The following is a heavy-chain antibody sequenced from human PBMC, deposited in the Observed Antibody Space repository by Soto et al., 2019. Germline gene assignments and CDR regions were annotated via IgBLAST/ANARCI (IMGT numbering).Heavy chain of an antibody. CDR1: GGSVSSGGYC. Sequence: QVQLQESGPGLVKPSQTLSLTCTVSGGSVSSGGYCWSWIRQHPGKGLEWIGYIYYSGSAYYTPSLQSRVTISLATSKNQFSLKLSSVTAADTAVYYCARGSFEYSSSTFDYWGQGTLVTVSS. CDR3: ARGSFEYSSSTFDY. J-gene: IGHJ4*02. CDR2: IYYSGSA. V-gene: IGHV4-31*03. D-gene: IGHD6-6*01.